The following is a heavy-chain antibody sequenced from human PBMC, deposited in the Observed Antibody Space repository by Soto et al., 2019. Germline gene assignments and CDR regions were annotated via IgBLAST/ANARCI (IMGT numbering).Heavy chain of an antibody. J-gene: IGHJ6*02. CDR2: IYYSGRP. V-gene: IGHV4-61*01. CDR1: GGSVSSGSYY. D-gene: IGHD2-2*02. Sequence: SENLSLTCTVSGGSVSSGSYYWSWIRQPPGKGLEWIGYIYYSGRPNYNPSLKSRVTISVETTKNQFSLKLSSVNAADTAVYHCARETAKAIGDYYYYGMDVWGQGTTVT. CDR3: ARETAKAIGDYYYYGMDV.